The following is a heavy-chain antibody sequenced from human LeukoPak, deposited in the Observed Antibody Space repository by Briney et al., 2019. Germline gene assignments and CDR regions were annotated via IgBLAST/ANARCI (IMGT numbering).Heavy chain of an antibody. CDR3: ARASGYAEVEY. V-gene: IGHV4-59*01. J-gene: IGHJ4*02. CDR2: IYYTGST. D-gene: IGHD5-12*01. CDR1: GDSISNYY. Sequence: SETLSLTCTVSGDSISNYYWTWIRQPPGKGLEWIGYIYYTGSTNYNPSLKSRVTISVDTSKNQFSLKLSSVTAADTAVYYCARASGYAEVEYWGQGTLVTVSS.